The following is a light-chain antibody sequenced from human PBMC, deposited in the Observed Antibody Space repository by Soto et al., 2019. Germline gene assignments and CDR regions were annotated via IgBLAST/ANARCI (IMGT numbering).Light chain of an antibody. CDR3: SSYTNISTRACV. V-gene: IGLV2-14*01. CDR1: SADIGSYNR. CDR2: EVT. Sequence: QSVLTQPASVSGSPGQSITISCTGTSADIGSYNRVSWYQQHPGKAPKLIICEVTDRPSGVSNRFSGSKYGYAGSLPIPRLQAEDEAEYFCSSYTNISTRACVFGTGTKVTVL. J-gene: IGLJ1*01.